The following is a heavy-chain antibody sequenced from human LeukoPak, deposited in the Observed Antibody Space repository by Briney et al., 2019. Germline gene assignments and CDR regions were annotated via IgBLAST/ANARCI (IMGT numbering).Heavy chain of an antibody. CDR2: ISSSSSYI. V-gene: IGHV3-21*01. CDR1: GFTFSSYS. D-gene: IGHD4-17*01. CDR3: AKGFGDGDAFDI. J-gene: IGHJ3*02. Sequence: GGSLRLSCAASGFTFSSYSMNWVRQAPGKGLEWVSSISSSSSYIYYADSVKGRSTISRDNAKNSLYLQMNSLRAEDTAVYYCAKGFGDGDAFDIWGQGTMVTVSS.